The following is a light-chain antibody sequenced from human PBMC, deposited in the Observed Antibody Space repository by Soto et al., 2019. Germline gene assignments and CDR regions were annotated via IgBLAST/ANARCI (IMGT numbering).Light chain of an antibody. CDR3: AAWDGSLSAVL. CDR2: NDN. Sequence: QPVLTQPPSASGTPGQRVTISCSGSSSSIGSNAVNWYQHIPGTAPKLLIHNDNQRPSGVPDRFSGSKSGTSASLAISGLQSEDEADYYCAAWDGSLSAVLFGGGTQLTVL. V-gene: IGLV1-44*01. J-gene: IGLJ2*01. CDR1: SSSIGSNA.